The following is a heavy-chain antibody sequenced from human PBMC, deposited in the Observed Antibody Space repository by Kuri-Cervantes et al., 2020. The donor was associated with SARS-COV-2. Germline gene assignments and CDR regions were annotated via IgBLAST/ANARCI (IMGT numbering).Heavy chain of an antibody. D-gene: IGHD3-16*02. CDR1: GFTFSSYG. CDR2: ISYDGSNK. V-gene: IGHV3-30*18. CDR3: AKDSYYDDVWGSYRYAPD. Sequence: GGSLRLSCAASGFTFSSYGMHWVRQAPGKGLEWVAVISYDGSNKYYADSVKGRFTISRDNSKNTLYLQMNSLRVEDTAVYYCAKDSYYDDVWGSYRYAPDWGQGTPVTVSS. J-gene: IGHJ4*02.